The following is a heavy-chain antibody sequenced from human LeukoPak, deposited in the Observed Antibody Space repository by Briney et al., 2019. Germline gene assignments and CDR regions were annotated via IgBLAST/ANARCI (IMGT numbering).Heavy chain of an antibody. CDR2: IIPIFGTA. J-gene: IGHJ6*03. Sequence: GASVKVSCKASGGTFSSYAISWVRQAPGQGLEWMGGIIPIFGTANYAQKFQGRVTITADESTSTAYMELSSLRSEDTAVYYCARTGPPGIAARTTYYYYYMDVWGKGTTVTVSS. V-gene: IGHV1-69*13. CDR1: GGTFSSYA. CDR3: ARTGPPGIAARTTYYYYYMDV. D-gene: IGHD6-6*01.